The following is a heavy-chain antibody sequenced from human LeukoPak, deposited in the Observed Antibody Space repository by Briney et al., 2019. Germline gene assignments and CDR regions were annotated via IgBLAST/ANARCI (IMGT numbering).Heavy chain of an antibody. CDR2: INHSGGT. V-gene: IGHV4-34*01. J-gene: IGHJ4*02. CDR3: ARVGPDITSWHY. D-gene: IGHD2-2*01. CDR1: GGSFSDYY. Sequence: SETLSLTCAVYGGSFSDYYWSWIRQPPGKGLEWIGEINHSGGTNYNPSLKSRVTISVDTSKNQFSLNLRSVTAADTAVYYCARVGPDITSWHYWGQGTLVTVSS.